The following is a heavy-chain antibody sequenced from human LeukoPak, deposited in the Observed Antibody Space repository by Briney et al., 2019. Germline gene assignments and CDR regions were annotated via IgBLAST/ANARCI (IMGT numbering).Heavy chain of an antibody. D-gene: IGHD3-9*01. J-gene: IGHJ5*02. CDR1: GFTFDDYA. Sequence: PGRSLRLSCAASGFTFDDYAMHWVRQAPGKGLGWVSGISWNSGSIGYADSVKGRFTIPRDNAKNSLYLQMNSLRAEDTALYYCAKDMKRYFDWFPYGGWFDPWGQGTLVTVSS. V-gene: IGHV3-9*01. CDR3: AKDMKRYFDWFPYGGWFDP. CDR2: ISWNSGSI.